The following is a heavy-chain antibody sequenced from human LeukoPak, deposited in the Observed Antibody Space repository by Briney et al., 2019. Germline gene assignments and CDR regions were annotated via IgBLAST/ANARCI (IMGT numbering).Heavy chain of an antibody. CDR2: IYPGDSDT. CDR3: ARALSSGYYDAFDI. V-gene: IGHV5-51*01. Sequence: GESLKISRKGSGYSFTSYWIAWVRQMPGKGLERMGIIYPGDSDTRYRPSFQGQVTISADKSISTAYLKWSSLKASDTAMYYCARALSSGYYDAFDIWGQGTMVTVSS. CDR1: GYSFTSYW. J-gene: IGHJ3*02. D-gene: IGHD3-22*01.